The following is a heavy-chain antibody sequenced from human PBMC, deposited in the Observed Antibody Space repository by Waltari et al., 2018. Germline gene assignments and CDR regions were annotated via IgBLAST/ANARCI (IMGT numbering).Heavy chain of an antibody. J-gene: IGHJ4*02. V-gene: IGHV3-30*01. CDR3: ASGVGSGWYGCGY. CDR1: GFTFSRYA. Sequence: QVQLVESGGGVVQPGRSLRLSCAASGFTFSRYAMHWVRRAPGKGLEWVAVISYDGSNKYYADSVKGRFTISRDNSKNTLYLQMNSLRAEDTAVYYCASGVGSGWYGCGYWGQGTLVTVSS. CDR2: ISYDGSNK. D-gene: IGHD6-19*01.